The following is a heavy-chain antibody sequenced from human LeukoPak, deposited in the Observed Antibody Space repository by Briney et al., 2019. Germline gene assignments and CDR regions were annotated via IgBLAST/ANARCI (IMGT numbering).Heavy chain of an antibody. Sequence: GGSLRLSCAASGFTSSNYAMHWVRQAPGKGLEWVAVISYDGSNKYYADSVKGRFTISRDNTKNTLYLEMNSLRAEDTAVYYCTRAGNYRFDYWGQGTLVAVSS. CDR2: ISYDGSNK. D-gene: IGHD1-7*01. CDR3: TRAGNYRFDY. CDR1: GFTSSNYA. J-gene: IGHJ4*02. V-gene: IGHV3-30-3*01.